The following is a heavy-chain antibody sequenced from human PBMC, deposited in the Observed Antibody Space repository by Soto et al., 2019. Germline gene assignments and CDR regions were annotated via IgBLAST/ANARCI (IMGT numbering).Heavy chain of an antibody. Sequence: PSQTLSLTCAISGASVSSNTASWNWIRQAPSRGLEWLGRTDFRSKWYNDYAVSVKSRIIINPDTSNNQFSLQLNSVTPEDTAVYFCAKGDNLGPKTGYAFDPWGQGIMVTVSS. J-gene: IGHJ5*02. CDR1: GASVSSNTAS. CDR2: TDFRSKWYN. CDR3: AKGDNLGPKTGYAFDP. D-gene: IGHD5-12*01. V-gene: IGHV6-1*01.